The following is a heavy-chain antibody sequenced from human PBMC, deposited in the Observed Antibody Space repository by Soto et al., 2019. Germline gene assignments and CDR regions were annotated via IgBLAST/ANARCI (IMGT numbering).Heavy chain of an antibody. CDR2: IKPSGST. Sequence: ENLSLTSAVYGESFSGHYWSWIRQPPGKGQEWLGEIKPSGSTNYNPSLKSRVTISVDTSRIHFSLNLSSVTAADTAVFFFD. V-gene: IGHV4-34*01. CDR3: D. CDR1: GESFSGHY. J-gene: IGHJ3*02.